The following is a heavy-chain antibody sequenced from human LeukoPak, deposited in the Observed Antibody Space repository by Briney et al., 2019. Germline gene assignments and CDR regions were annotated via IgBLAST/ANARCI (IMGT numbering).Heavy chain of an antibody. Sequence: PGGSLRLSCAASGLAFSSYAMGWVRQAPGKGLEWVSTISVASNTFYADSVKGRFTISRDNSRNTVYLQMTSLRADDTAVCYCADYGVSGVRNNFYWGQGTLVTVSS. J-gene: IGHJ4*02. CDR1: GLAFSSYA. D-gene: IGHD3-3*01. CDR3: ADYGVSGVRNNFY. CDR2: ISVASNT. V-gene: IGHV3-23*01.